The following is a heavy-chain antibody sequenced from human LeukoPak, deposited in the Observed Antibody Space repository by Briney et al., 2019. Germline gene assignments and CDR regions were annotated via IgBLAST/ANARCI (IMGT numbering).Heavy chain of an antibody. CDR2: INPNSGGT. CDR1: GYTFTGYY. V-gene: IGHV1-2*04. D-gene: IGHD2-15*01. CDR3: ARGIGYCSGGSCYAYDY. Sequence: ASVKVSCKASGYTFTGYYMHWVRQAPGQGLEWMGWINPNSGGTNYAQKFQGWVTMTRDTSISTAYMELSRLISDDTAVYYCARGIGYCSGGSCYAYDYWGQGTLVTVSS. J-gene: IGHJ4*02.